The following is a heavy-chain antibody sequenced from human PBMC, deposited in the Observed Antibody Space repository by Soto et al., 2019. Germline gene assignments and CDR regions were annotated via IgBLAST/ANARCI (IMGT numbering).Heavy chain of an antibody. CDR3: ARVYDFWSGSIDY. V-gene: IGHV4-4*02. CDR1: GGSISSSNW. D-gene: IGHD3-3*01. Sequence: TSETLSLTCAVSGGSISSSNWWSWVRQPPGKGLEWIGEIYHSGSTNYNPSLKSRVTISVDKSKNQFSLKLSSVTAADTAVYYFARVYDFWSGSIDYWGQGTLVTVSS. J-gene: IGHJ4*02. CDR2: IYHSGST.